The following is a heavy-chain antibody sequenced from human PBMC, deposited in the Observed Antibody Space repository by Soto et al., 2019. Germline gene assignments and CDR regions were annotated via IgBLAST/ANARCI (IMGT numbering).Heavy chain of an antibody. CDR2: IYYSGST. D-gene: IGHD2-21*02. CDR1: GGSISSYY. CDR3: ARGGGVVTHHWVDYYYGMDV. V-gene: IGHV4-59*01. Sequence: QVQLQESGPGLVKPSETLSLTCTVSGGSISSYYWSWIRQPPGKGLEWIGYIYYSGSTNYNPSLKSRVTISVDTSKNQFSLKLSSVTAADTAVYYCARGGGVVTHHWVDYYYGMDVWGQGTTVTVSS. J-gene: IGHJ6*02.